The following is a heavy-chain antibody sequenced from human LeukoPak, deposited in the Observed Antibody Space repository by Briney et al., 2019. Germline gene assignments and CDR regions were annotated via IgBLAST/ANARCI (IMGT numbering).Heavy chain of an antibody. CDR1: GFTFSSYF. CDR2: ISSSSISI. Sequence: PGGSLRLSCEASGFTFSSYFINWVRKAPGKGLEWVSSISSSSISISYADSVKGRFTISRDNAKNSLYLQMNSLRAEDTAVYYCARPQLGMGYSYYMDVWGKGTTVTVSS. CDR3: ARPQLGMGYSYYMDV. D-gene: IGHD6-13*01. J-gene: IGHJ6*03. V-gene: IGHV3-21*01.